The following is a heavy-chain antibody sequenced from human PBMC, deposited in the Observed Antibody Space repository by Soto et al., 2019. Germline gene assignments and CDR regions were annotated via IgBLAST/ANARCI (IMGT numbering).Heavy chain of an antibody. D-gene: IGHD3-22*01. CDR1: GGSISSGXXX. CDR2: IYYXGST. J-gene: IGHJ4*02. V-gene: IGHV4-31*03. CDR3: AREISYYDSSGYYYVYFDY. Sequence: QVQLQESGPGLVKPSQTLSLTCTVSGGSISSGXXXXXXIRQHPGKGLEWIGYIYYXGSTYYNPSLKSRVTLSVDTSKNQFSLKLSSVTAADTAVYYCAREISYYDSSGYYYVYFDYWGQGTLVTVSS.